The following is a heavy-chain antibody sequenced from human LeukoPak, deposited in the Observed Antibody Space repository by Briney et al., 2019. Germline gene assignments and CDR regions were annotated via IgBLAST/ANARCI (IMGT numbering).Heavy chain of an antibody. J-gene: IGHJ4*02. CDR3: ARQAYPAVTAEYYFDY. V-gene: IGHV5-51*01. CDR1: GYSFNSYW. Sequence: GESLKISCKGSGYSFNSYWIGWVRQMPGKGLEWMGIIYPGDSDTRYSPSFQGQVTISADKSISTAYLQWSSLKASDTAMYYCARQAYPAVTAEYYFDYWGQGTLVTVSS. CDR2: IYPGDSDT. D-gene: IGHD2-21*01.